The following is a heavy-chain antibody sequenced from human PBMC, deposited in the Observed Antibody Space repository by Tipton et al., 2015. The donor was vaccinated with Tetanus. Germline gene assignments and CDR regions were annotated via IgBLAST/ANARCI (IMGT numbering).Heavy chain of an antibody. D-gene: IGHD6-25*01. CDR1: GYTFSNYG. Sequence: QLVQSGAEVKKPGASVKVSCKTSGYTFSNYGVSWVRQAPGRGLEWMGWISAYNGDTNTAQNLQGRVTMTTDTSTSTASMDLRRLRSDDTAVYYFARVQEQRIYYYGMDVWGQGTTVTVSS. CDR2: ISAYNGDT. CDR3: ARVQEQRIYYYGMDV. V-gene: IGHV1-18*01. J-gene: IGHJ6*02.